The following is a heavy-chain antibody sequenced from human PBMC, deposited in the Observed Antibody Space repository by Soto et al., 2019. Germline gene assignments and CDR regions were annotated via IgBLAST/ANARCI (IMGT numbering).Heavy chain of an antibody. J-gene: IGHJ4*02. CDR1: GDTVSSNSAT. Sequence: SQTLSLTCAISGDTVSSNSATWNWIRQSPSRGLEWLGRTYYRSQWYSDYALSVKSRITINPDTTKNQFSLHLNSVTPEDTAVYYCARHEQREADPFGYWGQGTLVTV. D-gene: IGHD6-19*01. V-gene: IGHV6-1*01. CDR2: TYYRSQWYS. CDR3: ARHEQREADPFGY.